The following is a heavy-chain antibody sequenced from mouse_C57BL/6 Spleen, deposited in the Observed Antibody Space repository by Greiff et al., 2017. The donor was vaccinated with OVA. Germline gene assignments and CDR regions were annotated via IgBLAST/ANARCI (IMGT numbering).Heavy chain of an antibody. CDR3: ARGGDPYWYFDV. D-gene: IGHD1-1*02. CDR2: ISSGGSYT. CDR1: GFTFSSYG. V-gene: IGHV5-6*01. J-gene: IGHJ1*03. Sequence: EVKVVESGGDLVKPGGSLKLSCAASGFTFSSYGMSWVRQTPDKRLEWVATISSGGSYTYYPDSVKGRFTISRDNAKNTLYLQMSSLKSEDTAMHYCARGGDPYWYFDVWGTGTTVTVSS.